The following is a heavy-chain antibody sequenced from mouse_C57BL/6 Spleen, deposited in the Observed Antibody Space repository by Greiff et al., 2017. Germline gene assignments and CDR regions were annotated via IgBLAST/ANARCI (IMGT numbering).Heavy chain of an antibody. V-gene: IGHV3-6*01. J-gene: IGHJ3*01. CDR3: ARDHYGNVAWFAY. CDR2: IRYDGSN. Sequence: EVQLQQSGPGLVKPSQSLSLTCSVSGYSITSGYFWYLIRQVPGNKLEWMGYIRYDGSNNYNPSLKNRISITRDTSKNQFFLKLNSVTPEDTATYYCARDHYGNVAWFAYWGQGTLVTVSA. CDR1: GYSITSGYF. D-gene: IGHD2-1*01.